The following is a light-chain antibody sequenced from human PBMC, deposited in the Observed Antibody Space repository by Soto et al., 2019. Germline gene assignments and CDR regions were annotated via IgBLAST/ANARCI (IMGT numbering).Light chain of an antibody. J-gene: IGLJ2*01. CDR3: AAWDGSLNGVL. CDR2: GNE. V-gene: IGLV1-44*01. Sequence: QAVVTQPPSTSGTPGQRVTISCSGSSSNIGTNLVYWYQLVPGTAPKLLIYGNEERPSGVPGRFSGSKSGTSASLAISGLQSEDEADYYCAAWDGSLNGVLFGRGTKVTVL. CDR1: SSNIGTNL.